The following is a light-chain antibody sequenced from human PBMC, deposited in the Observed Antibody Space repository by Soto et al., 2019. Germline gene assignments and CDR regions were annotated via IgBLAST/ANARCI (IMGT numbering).Light chain of an antibody. CDR1: QSVSTY. J-gene: IGKJ5*01. CDR3: QHRNSWSPGAT. V-gene: IGKV3-11*01. Sequence: VVTNSQVALSLSPGKRATLSCRAIQSVSTYLAWYQQKPGQAPRLLIYGASNRATGTPARFSGSGSGTDFTLTISSLETEDAAVYYCQHRNSWSPGATFGQGTRLDIK. CDR2: GAS.